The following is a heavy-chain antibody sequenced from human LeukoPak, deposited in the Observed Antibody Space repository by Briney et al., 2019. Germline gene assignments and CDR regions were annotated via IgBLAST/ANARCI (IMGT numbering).Heavy chain of an antibody. CDR1: GFTFSRFW. Sequence: GGSLRLSCAASGFTFSRFWMGWVRQAPGKGLEWVANIKPDGSEKNYGDSVKGRFTISRDNSKNTLYLQLSSLSAEDTAVYYCAKTLWGPRSCPDYWGQGTLVTVSS. J-gene: IGHJ4*02. V-gene: IGHV3-7*02. CDR3: AKTLWGPRSCPDY. CDR2: IKPDGSEK. D-gene: IGHD3-16*01.